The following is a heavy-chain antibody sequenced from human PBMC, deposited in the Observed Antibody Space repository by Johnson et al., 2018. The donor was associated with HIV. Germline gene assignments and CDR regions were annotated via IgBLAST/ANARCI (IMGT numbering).Heavy chain of an antibody. Sequence: QVQLVESGGGVVQPGRSLRLSCAASGFTFSSYAIHWVRQAPGKGLEWVAIISYDGSNKYYADSVKGRFTISRDNSKNTLYLQMNRLTVEDTALYYCARAPAWLRGFDIWGQGTMVTVSS. CDR2: ISYDGSNK. CDR3: ARAPAWLRGFDI. CDR1: GFTFSSYA. D-gene: IGHD5-24*01. J-gene: IGHJ3*02. V-gene: IGHV3-30*14.